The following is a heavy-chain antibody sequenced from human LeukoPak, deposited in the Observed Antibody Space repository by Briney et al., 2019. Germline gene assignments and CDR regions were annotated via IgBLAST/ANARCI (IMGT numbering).Heavy chain of an antibody. V-gene: IGHV3-33*01. J-gene: IGHJ6*03. CDR1: GFTFSSYG. CDR2: IWYDGSNK. D-gene: IGHD6-6*01. Sequence: PGGSLRLSCAASGFTFSSYGMHWVRQAPGKGLEWVVVIWYDGSNKYYADSVKGRFTISRDNSKNTLYLQMNSLRAEDTAVYYCARDYSARIAPNYYYYYYMDVWGEGTTVTVSS. CDR3: ARDYSARIAPNYYYYYYMDV.